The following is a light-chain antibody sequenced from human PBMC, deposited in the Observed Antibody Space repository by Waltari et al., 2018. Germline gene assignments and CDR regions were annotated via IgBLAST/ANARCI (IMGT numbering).Light chain of an antibody. CDR3: ETGGHGTWV. V-gene: IGLV4-69*01. J-gene: IGLJ3*02. Sequence: QLVLTQSPSASASLGASVKLTCTLSSGHSSNIIAWLQQRPERGPRYLMKVNSDGSHSKGDDIPDRFSGSSSGAERYLTISSLQSEDEADYYCETGGHGTWVFGGGTELTVL. CDR1: SGHSSNI. CDR2: VNSDGSH.